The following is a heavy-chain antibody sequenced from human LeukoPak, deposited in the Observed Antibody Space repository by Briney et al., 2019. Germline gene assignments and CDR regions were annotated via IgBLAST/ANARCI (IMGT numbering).Heavy chain of an antibody. CDR3: TRDQEGSDY. J-gene: IGHJ4*02. Sequence: GGSLRLSCVASGFTFSSYSMNWVRQAPGKGLEWVSYITRSSSAKFYADSVKGRFTISRDNAENLLYLQMNSLRAVDTAVYYCTRDQEGSDYWGQGTLVTVSS. CDR1: GFTFSSYS. CDR2: ITRSSSAK. V-gene: IGHV3-48*01.